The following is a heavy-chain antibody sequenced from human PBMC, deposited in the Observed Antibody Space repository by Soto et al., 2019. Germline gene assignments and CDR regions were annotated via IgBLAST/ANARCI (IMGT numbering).Heavy chain of an antibody. J-gene: IGHJ6*02. CDR1: GYTFTSYG. D-gene: IGHD1-1*01. CDR3: ARDGNNWNESYYYYGMDV. V-gene: IGHV1-18*04. CDR2: ISAYNGNT. Sequence: QVQLVQSGAEVKKPGASVKVSCKASGYTFTSYGISWVRQAPGQGLEWMGWISAYNGNTNYAQKLQGRVTMTTDTSTSTAYMERRSLRSDDTAVYYCARDGNNWNESYYYYGMDVWGQGTTVTVSS.